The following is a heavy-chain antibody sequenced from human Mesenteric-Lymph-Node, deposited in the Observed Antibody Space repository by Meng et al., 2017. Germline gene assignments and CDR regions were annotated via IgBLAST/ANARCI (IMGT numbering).Heavy chain of an antibody. D-gene: IGHD6-19*01. CDR1: GGTFSNYA. CDR3: ARDQSSVVDGALDI. J-gene: IGHJ3*02. Sequence: SVKVSCKASGGTFSNYAINWVRQAPGQGLEWMGGIIPIFGTANYAQKFQGRVTITTDESTSTAYMELSSLRSDDTAVYYCARDQSSVVDGALDIWGQGTMVTVSS. V-gene: IGHV1-69*05. CDR2: IIPIFGTA.